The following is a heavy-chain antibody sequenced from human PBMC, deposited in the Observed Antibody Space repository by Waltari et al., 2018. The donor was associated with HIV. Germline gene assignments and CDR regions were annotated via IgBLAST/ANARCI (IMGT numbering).Heavy chain of an antibody. J-gene: IGHJ3*02. CDR1: GFTFGDYA. Sequence: EVQLVESGGGLVQPGRSLRLSSTVSGFTFGDYAMSWFRQAQGKGLEWGGFSRSKAYGGTTEYAASVKGRFTISRDDSKSIAYLQINSLKTEDTAVYYCTRNSGPDIWGQGTMVTVSS. CDR2: SRSKAYGGTT. CDR3: TRNSGPDI. V-gene: IGHV3-49*03. D-gene: IGHD3-10*01.